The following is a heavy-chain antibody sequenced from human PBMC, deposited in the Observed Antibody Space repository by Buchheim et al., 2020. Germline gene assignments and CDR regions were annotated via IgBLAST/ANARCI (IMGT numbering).Heavy chain of an antibody. J-gene: IGHJ2*01. V-gene: IGHV4-31*03. D-gene: IGHD2-21*02. CDR1: GVSISSVGYY. Sequence: QVQLQESGPGLVKPSQTLSLTCTVSGVSISSVGYYWSWIRQHPGKGLEWIGYIYYSGSTYYNPSLESRANISVDTSKNQLSLKLSSVTAADTAVYYCARVWAYCSGDCQRHWYFDLWGRGTL. CDR3: ARVWAYCSGDCQRHWYFDL. CDR2: IYYSGST.